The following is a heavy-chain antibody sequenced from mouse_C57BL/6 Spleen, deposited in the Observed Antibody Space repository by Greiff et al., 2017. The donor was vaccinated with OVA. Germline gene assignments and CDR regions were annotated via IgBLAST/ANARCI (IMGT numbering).Heavy chain of an antibody. J-gene: IGHJ3*01. V-gene: IGHV1-64*01. CDR1: GYTFTSYW. CDR3: ASQEIYYGYDRFAY. D-gene: IGHD2-2*01. Sequence: VQLQQSGAELVKPGASVKLSCKASGYTFTSYWMHWVKQRPGQGLEWIGMIHPNSGSTNYNEKFKSKATLTVDKSSSTAYMQLSSLTSEDSAVYYCASQEIYYGYDRFAYWGQGTLVTVSA. CDR2: IHPNSGST.